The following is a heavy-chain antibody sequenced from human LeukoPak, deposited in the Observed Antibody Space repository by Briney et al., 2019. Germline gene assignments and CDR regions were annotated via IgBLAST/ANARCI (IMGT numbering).Heavy chain of an antibody. CDR1: GGSISSGSYY. CDR2: IYTSGST. V-gene: IGHV4-61*02. Sequence: SQTLSLTCTVSGGSISSGSYYWSWIRQPAGKGLEWIGRIYTSGSTNYNPSLKSRVTISVDTSKNQFSLKLSSVTAADTAVYYCARASYCGGDCYSEDWGQGTLVTVSS. CDR3: ARASYCGGDCYSED. D-gene: IGHD2-21*02. J-gene: IGHJ4*02.